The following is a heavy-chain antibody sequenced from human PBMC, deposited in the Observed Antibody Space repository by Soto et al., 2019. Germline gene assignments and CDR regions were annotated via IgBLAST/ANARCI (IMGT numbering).Heavy chain of an antibody. D-gene: IGHD3-22*01. CDR2: FIPIFRTL. V-gene: IGHV1-69*01. Sequence: QVQLIQSAAEVKKPGSSVRVSCTASGGIFGSHGFSWVRQAPGPRLEWVGGFIPIFRTLTYTEKFQARVRIAADESTNTVYLDLSSLTSEDTAVYYCVRDRRIYYSDPHDEFVASDYAVWGQGTMVSVSS. J-gene: IGHJ3*01. CDR1: GGIFGSHG. CDR3: VRDRRIYYSDPHDEFVASDYAV.